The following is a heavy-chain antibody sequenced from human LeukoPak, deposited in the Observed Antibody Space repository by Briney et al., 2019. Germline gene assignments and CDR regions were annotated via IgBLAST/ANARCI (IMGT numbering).Heavy chain of an antibody. D-gene: IGHD6-13*01. J-gene: IGHJ6*03. Sequence: GGSLRLSCAASGFTFSSYEMNWVRQAPGKGLEWVANIKQDGSEKYYVDSVKGRFTISRDNAKNSLYLQMNSLRAEDTALYYCARVGQQLVTTLSYYYYYYMDVWGKGTTVTVSS. CDR2: IKQDGSEK. V-gene: IGHV3-7*01. CDR3: ARVGQQLVTTLSYYYYYYMDV. CDR1: GFTFSSYE.